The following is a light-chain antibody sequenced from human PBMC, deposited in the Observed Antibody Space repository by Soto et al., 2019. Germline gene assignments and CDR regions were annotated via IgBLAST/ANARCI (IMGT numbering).Light chain of an antibody. CDR2: EVT. J-gene: IGLJ3*02. V-gene: IGLV2-8*01. Sequence: QSALTQPPSASGSRGQSVTISCTGTSVDINYVSWFQQHPGKAPKLIICEVTKRPSGVPDRFSGSKSGNTASLTVSGLQXXXXXDYYCSSYAGRDIWVFGGGTKLTV. CDR1: SVDINY. CDR3: SSYAGRDIWV.